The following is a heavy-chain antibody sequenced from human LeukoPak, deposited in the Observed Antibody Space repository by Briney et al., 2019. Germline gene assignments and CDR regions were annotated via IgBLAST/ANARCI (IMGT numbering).Heavy chain of an antibody. J-gene: IGHJ4*02. CDR3: AREDILTGNFDY. CDR1: AFTFTSYG. V-gene: IGHV3-33*01. CDR2: IWYDGSIK. D-gene: IGHD3-9*01. Sequence: PGGSLRLSCAASAFTFTSYGMHWVRQAPGKGLEWVAIIWYDGSIKYYADSVKGRFTISRENAKNSLYLQMNSLRAGDTAVYYCAREDILTGNFDYWGQGTLVTVSS.